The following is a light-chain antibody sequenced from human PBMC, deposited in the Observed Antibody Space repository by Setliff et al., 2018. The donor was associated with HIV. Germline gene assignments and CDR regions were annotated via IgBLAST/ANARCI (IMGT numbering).Light chain of an antibody. V-gene: IGLV2-11*01. CDR2: DVT. CDR3: CSYTATYTYI. J-gene: IGLJ1*01. CDR1: GNNIGGYKY. Sequence: QSVLTQPRSVSGSPGQSVTISCTATGNNIGGYKYVSWFQQHPGKAPRLIIYDVTKRPSGVPDRFSGSKSGNTASLTISGLQTEDEADYYCCSYTATYTYIFATGTKVTVL.